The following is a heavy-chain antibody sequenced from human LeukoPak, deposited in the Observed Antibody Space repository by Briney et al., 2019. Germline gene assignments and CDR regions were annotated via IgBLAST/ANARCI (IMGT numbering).Heavy chain of an antibody. J-gene: IGHJ3*02. CDR3: AKARGYCSGGSCYRYAFDI. CDR2: MSGSGRGT. D-gene: IGHD2-15*01. Sequence: PGGSLRLSCAVSGFTFSDYAMSWVRQGPGKGLEWVSVMSGSGRGTYYPDSVKGRFTISRDNSKNTFYLQMSSLRVDDTAIYFCAKARGYCSGGSCYRYAFDIWGQGTMVTVSS. CDR1: GFTFSDYA. V-gene: IGHV3-23*01.